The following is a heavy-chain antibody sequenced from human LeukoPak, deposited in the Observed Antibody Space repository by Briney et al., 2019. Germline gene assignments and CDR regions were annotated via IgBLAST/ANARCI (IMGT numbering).Heavy chain of an antibody. V-gene: IGHV1-2*04. D-gene: IGHD1-1*01. CDR1: GYTFTIYG. Sequence: ASVKVSCKTPGYTFTIYGITWVRQAPGQGLEWMGWINPNSGGTNYAQKFQGWVTMTRDTSISTAYMELSRLRSDDTAVYYCARDLDPGNWFDPWGQGTLVTVSS. J-gene: IGHJ5*02. CDR2: INPNSGGT. CDR3: ARDLDPGNWFDP.